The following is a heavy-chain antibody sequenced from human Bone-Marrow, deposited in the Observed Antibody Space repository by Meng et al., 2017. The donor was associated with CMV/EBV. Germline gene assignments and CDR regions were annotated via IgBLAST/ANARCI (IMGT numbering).Heavy chain of an antibody. D-gene: IGHD3-16*01. J-gene: IGHJ6*02. CDR1: GGSISSYY. CDR2: ISYSGST. CDR3: ARWGYYYYYGMDV. V-gene: IGHV4-59*01. Sequence: SETLSLTSTVSGGSISSYYWSWIRQPPGKGLEWIGYISYSGSTNYNPTLKSRVTISVDTSKNQFSLKLSSVAAADTAVYYWARWGYYYYYGMDVWGQGTTVTVSS.